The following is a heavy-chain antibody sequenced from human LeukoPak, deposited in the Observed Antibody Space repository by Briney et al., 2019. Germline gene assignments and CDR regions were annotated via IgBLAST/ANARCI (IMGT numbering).Heavy chain of an antibody. CDR1: GFTFSSYA. Sequence: PGGSLRLSCAASGFTFSSYAMSWVRQAPGKGLEWVSAISGSGGSTYYADSVKGRFTISRDNSKNTLYLQMNSLRAEDTAVYYCAKSPHPPRYSSSWRAVSNWFDPWGQGTLVTVSS. J-gene: IGHJ5*02. D-gene: IGHD6-13*01. V-gene: IGHV3-23*01. CDR3: AKSPHPPRYSSSWRAVSNWFDP. CDR2: ISGSGGST.